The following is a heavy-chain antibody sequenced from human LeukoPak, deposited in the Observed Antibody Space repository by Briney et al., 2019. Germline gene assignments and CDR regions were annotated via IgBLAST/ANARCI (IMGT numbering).Heavy chain of an antibody. V-gene: IGHV3-48*01. Sequence: AGGSLRLSCAASGFTFSTYDMNWVRQAPGKGLEWVSYISSSSRTISYADSVKGRFTISRDNAKNSLYLQMNSPRAEDTAVYYCARLRYYAMDVWGQGTTVTASS. CDR2: ISSSSRTI. CDR1: GFTFSTYD. J-gene: IGHJ6*02. CDR3: ARLRYYAMDV.